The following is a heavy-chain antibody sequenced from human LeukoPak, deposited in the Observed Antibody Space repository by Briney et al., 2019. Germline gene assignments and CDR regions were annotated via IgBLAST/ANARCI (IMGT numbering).Heavy chain of an antibody. V-gene: IGHV3-23*01. Sequence: PGGSLRLSCAASGFTFSSHAMSWVRQAPGKGLEWVSAISGSGGSTYYADSVKGRFTISRDNSKNTLYLQMNSLRAEDTAVYYCAKMSRGVVVASRTFDYWGQGTLVTVSS. CDR2: ISGSGGST. J-gene: IGHJ4*02. D-gene: IGHD2-21*01. CDR3: AKMSRGVVVASRTFDY. CDR1: GFTFSSHA.